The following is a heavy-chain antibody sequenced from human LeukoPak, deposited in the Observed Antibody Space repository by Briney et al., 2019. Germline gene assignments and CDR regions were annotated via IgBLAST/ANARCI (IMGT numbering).Heavy chain of an antibody. Sequence: GGSLRLSCAASGFTFSSYWMSWVRQAPGKGLEWVANIKQDGSEKYYVDSVKGRFTISRDNAKNSLYLQMNSLRAEDTAVYYCARFFVVEARYFDYWGQGTLVTVSS. D-gene: IGHD2-21*01. CDR3: ARFFVVEARYFDY. CDR1: GFTFSSYW. V-gene: IGHV3-7*01. CDR2: IKQDGSEK. J-gene: IGHJ4*02.